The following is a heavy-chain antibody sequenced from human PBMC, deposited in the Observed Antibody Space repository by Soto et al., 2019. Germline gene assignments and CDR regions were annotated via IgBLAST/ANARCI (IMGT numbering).Heavy chain of an antibody. D-gene: IGHD3-10*01. CDR1: GGSISSYY. CDR3: ARLYYYGSGSYSHDAFDI. CDR2: IYYSGST. Sequence: SETLSLTCTVSGGSISSYYWSWIRQPPGKGLEWIGYIYYSGSTNYNPSLKSRVTISEDTSKNQLSLKLSSVTAADTAVYYFARLYYYGSGSYSHDAFDIWGQGTMVTVSS. V-gene: IGHV4-59*08. J-gene: IGHJ3*02.